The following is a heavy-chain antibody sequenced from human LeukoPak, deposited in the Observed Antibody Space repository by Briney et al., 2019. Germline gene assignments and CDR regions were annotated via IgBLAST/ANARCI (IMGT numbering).Heavy chain of an antibody. CDR3: TTDQITMIVVVP. CDR2: IKSKTDGGTT. V-gene: IGHV3-15*01. CDR1: GFTFSNAL. D-gene: IGHD3-22*01. Sequence: GGVLRLSCACSGFTFSNALMSWVRQAPGKGLEWVGRIKSKTDGGTTDYAAPVKGRFTISRDDSKNTLYLQMNSLKTEDPAVYYCTTDQITMIVVVPWGQGTLVTVSS. J-gene: IGHJ5*02.